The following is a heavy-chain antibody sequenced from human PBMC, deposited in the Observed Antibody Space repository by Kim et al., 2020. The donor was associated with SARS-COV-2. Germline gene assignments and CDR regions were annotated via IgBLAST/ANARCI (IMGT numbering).Heavy chain of an antibody. CDR3: ARSHYYFDY. CDR2: GGT. J-gene: IGHJ4*02. V-gene: IGHV1-2*02. Sequence: GGTNYAQKFQGRVTMTRDTSISTAYMELSRLRSDDTAVYYCARSHYYFDYWGQGTLVTVSS.